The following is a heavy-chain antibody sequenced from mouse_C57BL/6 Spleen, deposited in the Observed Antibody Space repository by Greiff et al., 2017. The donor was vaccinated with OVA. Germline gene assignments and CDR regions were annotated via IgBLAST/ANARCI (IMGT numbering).Heavy chain of an antibody. J-gene: IGHJ4*01. D-gene: IGHD2-3*01. Sequence: QVQLKQSGAELARPGASVKLSCKASGYTFTSYGISWVKQRPGQGLEWIGEIYPRSGNTYYNEKFKGKATLTADKSSSTAYMERRSLTSEDSAVYFCARARGDGAMDYWGQGTSVTVSS. CDR3: ARARGDGAMDY. V-gene: IGHV1-81*01. CDR1: GYTFTSYG. CDR2: IYPRSGNT.